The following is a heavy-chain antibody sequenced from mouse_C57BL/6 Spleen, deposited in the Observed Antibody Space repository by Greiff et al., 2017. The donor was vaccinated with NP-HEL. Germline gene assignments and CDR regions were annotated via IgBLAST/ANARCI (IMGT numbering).Heavy chain of an antibody. D-gene: IGHD2-4*01. CDR2: ISDGGSYT. CDR1: GFTFSSYA. CDR3: ARDSYYDGYFDY. V-gene: IGHV5-4*01. Sequence: EVMLVESGGGLVKPGGSLKLSCAASGFTFSSYAMSWVRQTPEKRLEWVATISDGGSYTYYPDNVKGRFTISRDNAKNNLYLQMSHLKSEDTAMYYCARDSYYDGYFDYWGQGTTLTVSS. J-gene: IGHJ2*01.